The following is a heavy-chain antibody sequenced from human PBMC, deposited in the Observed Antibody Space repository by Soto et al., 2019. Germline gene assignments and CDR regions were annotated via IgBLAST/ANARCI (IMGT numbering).Heavy chain of an antibody. D-gene: IGHD3-16*02. CDR2: IYSGGST. V-gene: IGHV3-53*01. J-gene: IGHJ3*02. CDR1: GFTVSSNY. CDR3: ASAITFGEDIATSDAFDI. Sequence: EVQLVESGGGLIQPGGSLRLSCAASGFTVSSNYMSWVRQAPGKGLEWVSVIYSGGSTYYADSVKGRFTISRDNSKNTLFLQMNSLRAEDTAVYYCASAITFGEDIATSDAFDIWGQGTMVIVSS.